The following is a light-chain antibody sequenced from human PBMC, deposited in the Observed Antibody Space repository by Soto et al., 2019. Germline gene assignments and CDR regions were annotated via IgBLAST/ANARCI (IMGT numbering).Light chain of an antibody. CDR2: DVN. J-gene: IGLJ2*01. CDR3: SSHSSSSTLVV. V-gene: IGLV2-14*03. CDR1: SSDVGGYNY. Sequence: QSALTQPASMSGSPGQSITISCTGTSSDVGGYNYVSWYRQHPGKAPKLMIYDVNNRPSGVSNRFSGSKSGNTASVTISGLQAEDEADYYCSSHSSSSTLVVFGGGTKLPS.